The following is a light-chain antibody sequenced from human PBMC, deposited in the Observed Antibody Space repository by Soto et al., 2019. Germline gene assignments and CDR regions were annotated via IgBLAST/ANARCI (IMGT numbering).Light chain of an antibody. CDR2: DVN. CDR3: AAWDDSLNGYV. V-gene: IGLV2-11*01. Sequence: QSALTQPRSVSGSPGQSVTLSCTGTSSDVGGYHYVSWYQHHPGKAPKIIIYDVNKRPSGVPDRFSGSKSGNTASLTISGLQTEDEADYYCAAWDDSLNGYVFGTGTKLTVL. J-gene: IGLJ1*01. CDR1: SSDVGGYHY.